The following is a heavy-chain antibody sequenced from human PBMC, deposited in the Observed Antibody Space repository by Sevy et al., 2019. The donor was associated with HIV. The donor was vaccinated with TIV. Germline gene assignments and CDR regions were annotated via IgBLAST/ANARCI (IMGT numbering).Heavy chain of an antibody. CDR1: GFIFSNHG. CDR3: ARDVDSNYDGIDA. CDR2: IWYDGSDT. Sequence: GGSLGLSCAASGFIFSNHGMHWVRQAPGKGLEWVARIWYDGSDTYYGESVKGRFTISRDNSKNTVDLQMNSLRVEDTAVYYCARDVDSNYDGIDAWGQGTMVTVSS. D-gene: IGHD4-4*01. J-gene: IGHJ6*02. V-gene: IGHV3-33*01.